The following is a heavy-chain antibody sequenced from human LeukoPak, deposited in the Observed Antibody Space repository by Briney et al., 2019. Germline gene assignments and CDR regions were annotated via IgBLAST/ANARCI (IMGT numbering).Heavy chain of an antibody. CDR3: ARDGLRFGESVGTQYFQH. V-gene: IGHV3-30-3*01. D-gene: IGHD3-16*01. CDR1: GFTFSSYA. J-gene: IGHJ1*01. Sequence: GGSLRLSCAASGFTFSSYAMHWVRQAPGKGLEWVAVISYDGSNKYYADSVKGRFTISRDNSKNTLYLQMNSLRAEDTAVYYCARDGLRFGESVGTQYFQHWGQGTLVTVSS. CDR2: ISYDGSNK.